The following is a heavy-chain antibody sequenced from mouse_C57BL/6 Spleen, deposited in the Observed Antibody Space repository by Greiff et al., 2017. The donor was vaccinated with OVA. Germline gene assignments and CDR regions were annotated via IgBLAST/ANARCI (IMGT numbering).Heavy chain of an antibody. D-gene: IGHD2-5*01. CDR2: INPSNGGT. Sequence: QVQLQQSGTELVKPGASVKLSCKASGYTFTSYWMHWVKQRPGQGLEWIGNINPSNGGTNYNEKFKSKATLTVDKSSSKAYMQLSSLTSEVCAVEYCARYSNYGAWFAYWGQGTLVTVSA. J-gene: IGHJ3*01. CDR3: ARYSNYGAWFAY. CDR1: GYTFTSYW. V-gene: IGHV1-53*01.